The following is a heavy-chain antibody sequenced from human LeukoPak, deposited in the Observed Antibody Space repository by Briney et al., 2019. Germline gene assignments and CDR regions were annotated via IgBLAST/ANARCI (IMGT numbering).Heavy chain of an antibody. Sequence: ASVKVSCKASGYTFTSYGISWVRQAPGQGLEWMGWISAYNGNTNYARKLQGRVTMTTDTSTSTAYMELRSLRSDDTAVYYCARDRSSGWYENWFDPWGQGTLVTVSS. D-gene: IGHD6-19*01. J-gene: IGHJ5*02. V-gene: IGHV1-18*01. CDR3: ARDRSSGWYENWFDP. CDR2: ISAYNGNT. CDR1: GYTFTSYG.